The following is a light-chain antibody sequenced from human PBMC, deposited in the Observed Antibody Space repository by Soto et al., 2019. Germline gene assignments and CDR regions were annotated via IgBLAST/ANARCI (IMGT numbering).Light chain of an antibody. Sequence: QSALTQPASVSGSPGQSITIYCTGTSSDVGSYNLVSWYQQHPGQPPKLMIFEVNTRPSGVSNRFSGYKSGNTASLTIYGLQAEDEADYYCCSHTSSSTYVVGTGTKVTVL. CDR3: CSHTSSSTYV. J-gene: IGLJ1*01. V-gene: IGLV2-23*02. CDR1: SSDVGSYNL. CDR2: EVN.